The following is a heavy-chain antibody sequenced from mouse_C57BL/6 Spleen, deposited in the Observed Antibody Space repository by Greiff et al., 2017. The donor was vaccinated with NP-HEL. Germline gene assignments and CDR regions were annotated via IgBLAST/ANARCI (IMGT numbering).Heavy chain of an antibody. CDR3: ARTLGVGATVEGYCDV. CDR2: IYSRSGNT. D-gene: IGHD1-1*01. Sequence: QVQLKQSGAELARPGASVQLSCKASGYTFTSYGISWVKQRTGQGLEWIGEIYSRSGNTYYNEKFKGKATLTADKASSTAYMELRSLTSEDSAVYCCARTLGVGATVEGYCDVWDRGTTVTVSA. CDR1: GYTFTSYG. J-gene: IGHJ1*03. V-gene: IGHV1-81*01.